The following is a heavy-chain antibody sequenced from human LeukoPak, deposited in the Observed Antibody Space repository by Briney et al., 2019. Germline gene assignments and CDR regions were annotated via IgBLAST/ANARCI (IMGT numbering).Heavy chain of an antibody. V-gene: IGHV1-2*02. CDR3: ARDRDYGSGIFDY. CDR1: VYTCTVYY. J-gene: IGHJ4*02. Sequence: TSVKVSCTASVYTCTVYYMHWVRQATGQGLEWMGWINPNSGDTNYAQKFQGRVTMTRDTSISTACMELNRLRSDDTAVYYCARDRDYGSGIFDYWGQGTLVTVSS. D-gene: IGHD3-10*01. CDR2: INPNSGDT.